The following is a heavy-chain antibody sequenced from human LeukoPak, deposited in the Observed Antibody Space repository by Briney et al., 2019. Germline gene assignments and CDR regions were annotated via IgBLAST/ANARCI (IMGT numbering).Heavy chain of an antibody. Sequence: GASVKVSCKASGYTFTSYAMHWVRQAPGQRLEWMGWINGGNGNTKYSQKFQGRVTITRDTSASTAYMELSSLTSDDTAVYYCARKIPSYCSSTSCYTYFDYWGQGTLVTVSS. D-gene: IGHD2-2*02. J-gene: IGHJ4*02. CDR3: ARKIPSYCSSTSCYTYFDY. V-gene: IGHV1-3*01. CDR2: INGGNGNT. CDR1: GYTFTSYA.